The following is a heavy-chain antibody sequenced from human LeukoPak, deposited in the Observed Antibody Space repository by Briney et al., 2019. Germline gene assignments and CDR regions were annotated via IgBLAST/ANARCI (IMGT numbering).Heavy chain of an antibody. Sequence: GRSLRLSCAASGFTFSSYEMNWVRQAPGKGLEWVSYISGSGSTIYYADSVKGRFTISRDNAKNSLYLQMNSLRAEDTAVYYCARGPSSGGGIDYWGQGTLVTVSS. J-gene: IGHJ4*02. CDR2: ISGSGSTI. D-gene: IGHD3-16*01. CDR1: GFTFSSYE. V-gene: IGHV3-48*03. CDR3: ARGPSSGGGIDY.